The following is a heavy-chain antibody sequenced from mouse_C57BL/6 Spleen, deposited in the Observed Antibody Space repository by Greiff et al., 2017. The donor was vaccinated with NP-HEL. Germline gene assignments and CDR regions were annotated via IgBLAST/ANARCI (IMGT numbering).Heavy chain of an antibody. Sequence: QVQLQQPGAELVRPGTSVKLSCKASGYTFTSYWMHWVKQRPGQGLEWIGVIDPSASYTNYNQKFKGKATLTVATSSSTAYMQLSSLTSEDSAVYYCARRLLSYAMDYWGQGTSVTVSS. CDR2: IDPSASYT. V-gene: IGHV1-59*01. CDR3: ARRLLSYAMDY. D-gene: IGHD1-1*01. J-gene: IGHJ4*01. CDR1: GYTFTSYW.